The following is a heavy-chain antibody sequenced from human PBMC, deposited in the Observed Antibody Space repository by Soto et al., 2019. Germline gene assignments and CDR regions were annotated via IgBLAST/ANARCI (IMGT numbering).Heavy chain of an antibody. CDR3: ARDRGPSSGYYPYWFDP. CDR1: GGTFSSYA. CDR2: IIPIFGKA. D-gene: IGHD3-22*01. Sequence: QVQLVQSGAEVKKPGSSVKVSCKASGGTFSSYAISWVRQAPGQGLEWMGEIIPIFGKANYAQKFQGRVTITADESTRTAYMELSSMRSEDTAVYYCARDRGPSSGYYPYWFDPWGQGTLVTVSS. J-gene: IGHJ5*02. V-gene: IGHV1-69*12.